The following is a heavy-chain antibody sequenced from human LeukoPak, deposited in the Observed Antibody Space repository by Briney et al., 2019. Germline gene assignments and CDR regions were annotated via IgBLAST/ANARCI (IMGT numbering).Heavy chain of an antibody. CDR2: TSSSSSTI. CDR3: ARLHYYGMDV. Sequence: PGGSLRLSCAASGFTFSSYDMSWVRQAPGKGLEWVSYTSSSSSTIYYADSVKSRFTISRDNAKNSLYLQMNSLRAEDTAVYYCARLHYYGMDVWGQGTTVTVSS. J-gene: IGHJ6*02. V-gene: IGHV3-48*04. CDR1: GFTFSSYD.